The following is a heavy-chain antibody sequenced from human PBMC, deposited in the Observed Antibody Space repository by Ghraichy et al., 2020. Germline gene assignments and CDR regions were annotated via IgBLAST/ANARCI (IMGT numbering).Heavy chain of an antibody. D-gene: IGHD3-16*01. CDR2: IYYRGNT. Sequence: SETLSLTCTVSGGSISSSSYFWGWIRQPPGKGLEWIGSIYYRGNTYYNPPLKSRVTISVDMSKNQFSLKLSSVTAADTEVYYCARISPSFGGVTRARVFTEFDYWGQGTLVTVSS. CDR3: ARISPSFGGVTRARVFTEFDY. V-gene: IGHV4-39*01. J-gene: IGHJ4*02. CDR1: GGSISSSSYF.